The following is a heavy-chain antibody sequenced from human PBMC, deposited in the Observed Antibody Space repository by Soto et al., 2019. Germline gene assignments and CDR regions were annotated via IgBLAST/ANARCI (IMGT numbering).Heavy chain of an antibody. V-gene: IGHV3-30-3*01. Sequence: QVELVESGGGVVQSGGSLRLSCAAPGFSFSIHALHWIRQAPGEGLEWVAVMSPNGDNQYYADSVKGRFTISRDTSKSTLPLQMTSLRPEDTAVYYCASGAAFYYDTSRYWGQGTLVTVSS. J-gene: IGHJ4*02. CDR3: ASGAAFYYDTSRY. D-gene: IGHD3-22*01. CDR1: GFSFSIHA. CDR2: MSPNGDNQ.